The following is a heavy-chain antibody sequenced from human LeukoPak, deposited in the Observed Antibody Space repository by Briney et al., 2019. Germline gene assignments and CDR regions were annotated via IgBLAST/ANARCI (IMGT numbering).Heavy chain of an antibody. CDR2: ISDSSSYT. CDR1: GFTFSDYY. V-gene: IGHV3-11*05. J-gene: IGHJ4*02. D-gene: IGHD4-17*01. Sequence: GGSLRLSCAASGFTFSDYYMSWIRQAPEKGLEWVSYISDSSSYTNYADSIKGRFTISRDNARSSVSLQMNSLRAEDTAVYYCARAGDTMVTTGNLDYWGQGTLVTVSS. CDR3: ARAGDTMVTTGNLDY.